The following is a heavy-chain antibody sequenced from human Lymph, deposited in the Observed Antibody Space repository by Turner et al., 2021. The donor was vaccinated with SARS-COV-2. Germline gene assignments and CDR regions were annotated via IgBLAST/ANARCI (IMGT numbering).Heavy chain of an antibody. V-gene: IGHV4-30-4*01. D-gene: IGHD2-8*01. Sequence: QVQLQESGPGLVKPSQTLSLTCTVSGGSISGGDYYWSWIRQPPGKGLEWIGYIYYSGSTYYNPSLKSRVTISVATSKNQFSLKLSSVTAADTAVYYCARVVVLRRAYFDYWGQGTLVTVSS. CDR3: ARVVVLRRAYFDY. CDR2: IYYSGST. CDR1: GGSISGGDYY. J-gene: IGHJ4*02.